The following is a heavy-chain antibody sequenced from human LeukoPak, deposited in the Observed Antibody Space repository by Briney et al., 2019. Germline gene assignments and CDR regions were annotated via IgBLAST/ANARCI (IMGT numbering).Heavy chain of an antibody. CDR2: IYYSGST. Sequence: PSETLSLTCTVSGGSISSYYWSWIRQPPGKGLEWIGYIYYSGSTNYNPSLKSRVTISVDTSKNQFSLKLSSVTAADTAVYYCARVNYDILTSVEGHDAFDIWGQGTMVTVSS. CDR1: GGSISSYY. CDR3: ARVNYDILTSVEGHDAFDI. D-gene: IGHD3-9*01. J-gene: IGHJ3*02. V-gene: IGHV4-59*01.